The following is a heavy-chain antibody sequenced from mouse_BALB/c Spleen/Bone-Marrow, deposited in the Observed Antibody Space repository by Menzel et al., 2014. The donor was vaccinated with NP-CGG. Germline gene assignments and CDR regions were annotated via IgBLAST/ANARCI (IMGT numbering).Heavy chain of an antibody. CDR3: ARGSPY. Sequence: VQLVESGAELVKPGASVKLSCKTSGYTFTNYYIYWVKQRPGQGLEWIGEINPGNGGTNSNERFKSKATLTVDKSSTTAYILLTSLTSEDSAVYYCARGSPYWGQGTLVTVSA. CDR2: INPGNGGT. J-gene: IGHJ3*01. D-gene: IGHD6-2*01. V-gene: IGHV1S81*02. CDR1: GYTFTNYY.